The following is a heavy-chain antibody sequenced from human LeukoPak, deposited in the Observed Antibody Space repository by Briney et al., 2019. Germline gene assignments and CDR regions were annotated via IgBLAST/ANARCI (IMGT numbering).Heavy chain of an antibody. J-gene: IGHJ4*02. CDR2: INEDGSEK. V-gene: IGHV3-7*01. Sequence: GGSLRLSCAASGFTFSNYWMSWVRQAPGKGLEWVASINEDGSEKYFVDSVKGRFTISRDNANNSLYLQMNSLRAEDTAVYYCARDQMRKFGSGSSDYWGQGTLVTVSS. CDR1: GFTFSNYW. D-gene: IGHD3-10*01. CDR3: ARDQMRKFGSGSSDY.